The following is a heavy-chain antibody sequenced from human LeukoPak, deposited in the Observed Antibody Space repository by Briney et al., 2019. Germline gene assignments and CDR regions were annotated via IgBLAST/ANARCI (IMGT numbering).Heavy chain of an antibody. CDR3: ARGDYFGSGTSFIDAFDI. CDR2: IKQYGSEK. V-gene: IGHV3-7*01. CDR1: GFTFSNYW. Sequence: PGGSLRLSCAASGFTFSNYWMSWVRQAPGKGLEWAANIKQYGSEKYYVDSVKGRFTISRDNAKNSLYLQMNSLRAEDTAVYYCARGDYFGSGTSFIDAFDIWGQGTMVTVS. D-gene: IGHD3-10*01. J-gene: IGHJ3*02.